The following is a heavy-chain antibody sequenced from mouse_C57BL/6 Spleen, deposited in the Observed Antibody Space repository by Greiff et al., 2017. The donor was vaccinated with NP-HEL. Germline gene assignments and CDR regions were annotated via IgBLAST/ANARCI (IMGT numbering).Heavy chain of an antibody. CDR1: GYTFTSYW. V-gene: IGHV1-69*01. J-gene: IGHJ4*01. D-gene: IGHD1-1*01. CDR3: ARSDYGSPLAMDY. CDR2: IDPSDSYT. Sequence: VQLQQPGAELMMPGASVKLSCKASGYTFTSYWMHWVKQRPGQGLEWIGEIDPSDSYTNYNQQFKGKSTLTVDQSSSTAYMQLSSLTSEDSAVYYCARSDYGSPLAMDYWGQGTSVTVSS.